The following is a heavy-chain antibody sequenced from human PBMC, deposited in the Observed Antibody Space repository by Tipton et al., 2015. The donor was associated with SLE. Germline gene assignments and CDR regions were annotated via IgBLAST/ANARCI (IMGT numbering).Heavy chain of an antibody. CDR2: IYTSGST. CDR3: ARVTYYYDSSGWFFDY. V-gene: IGHV4-61*02. D-gene: IGHD3-22*01. Sequence: LRLSCTVSGGSISSGSYYWSWIRQPAGKGLEWIGRIYTSGSTNYNPSLKSRVTISVDTSKNQFSLKLSSVTAADTAVYYCARVTYYYDSSGWFFDYWGQGTLVTVSS. J-gene: IGHJ4*02. CDR1: GGSISSGSYY.